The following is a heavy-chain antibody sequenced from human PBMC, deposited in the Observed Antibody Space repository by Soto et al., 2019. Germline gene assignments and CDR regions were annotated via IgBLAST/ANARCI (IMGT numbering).Heavy chain of an antibody. CDR3: ARVALNYDILTGYPYNWFDP. CDR2: ISAYNGNT. CDR1: GYAFTSYG. D-gene: IGHD3-9*01. J-gene: IGHJ5*02. V-gene: IGHV1-18*04. Sequence: ASVKGSWKASGYAFTSYGISWVRQAPGQGLEWMGWISAYNGNTNYAQKLQGRVTMTTDTSTSTAYMELRSLRSDDTAVYYCARVALNYDILTGYPYNWFDPWGQGTLVTVSS.